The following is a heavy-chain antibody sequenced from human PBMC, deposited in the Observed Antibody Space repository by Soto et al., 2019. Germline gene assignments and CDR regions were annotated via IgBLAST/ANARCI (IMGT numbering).Heavy chain of an antibody. CDR3: VRARSTHSRLDY. J-gene: IGHJ4*02. CDR2: ITSSSSYI. V-gene: IGHV3-21*01. Sequence: VLSMRVSRAASGFTFILFSMIWVRQAPGKGLEWVASITSSSSYIYYEDSLKGRFTISRDNAKNSLFLQLDSLRAEDTAVYFCVRARSTHSRLDYWAQGTLVTVPS. D-gene: IGHD6-13*01. CDR1: GFTFILFS.